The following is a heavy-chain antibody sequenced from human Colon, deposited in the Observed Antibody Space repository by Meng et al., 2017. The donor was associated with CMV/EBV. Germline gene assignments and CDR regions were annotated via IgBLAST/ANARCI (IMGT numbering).Heavy chain of an antibody. Sequence: ETLSLTCTVSGGSISGYYWSWIRQPPGKGLEWIGYIFDSGSTNYNPSLKSRVTISVDTSKNQFSLKLSSLTAADTAVYYCARGSTGYSSSWYRYWGQGTLVTVSS. CDR1: GGSISGYY. CDR2: IFDSGST. CDR3: ARGSTGYSSSWYRY. J-gene: IGHJ4*02. V-gene: IGHV4-59*01. D-gene: IGHD6-13*01.